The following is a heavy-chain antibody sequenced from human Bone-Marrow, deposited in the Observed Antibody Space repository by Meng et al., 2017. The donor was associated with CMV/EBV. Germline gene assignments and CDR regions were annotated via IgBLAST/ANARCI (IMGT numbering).Heavy chain of an antibody. J-gene: IGHJ5*02. CDR1: GGTFSSYA. CDR3: ARGEGLLGDWFDP. Sequence: QVRRLHAGAHAQKSGSPVTVSCKASGGTFSSYAISWVRQAPGQGLEWMGGIIPIFGTANYAQKFQGRVTITADESTSTAYMELRSLRSEDTAVYYCARGEGLLGDWFDPWGQGTLVTVSS. V-gene: IGHV1-69*01. CDR2: IIPIFGTA. D-gene: IGHD2-8*02.